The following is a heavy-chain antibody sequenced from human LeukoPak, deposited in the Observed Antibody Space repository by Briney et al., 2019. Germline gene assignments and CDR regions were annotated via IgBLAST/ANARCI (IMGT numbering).Heavy chain of an antibody. Sequence: SETLSLTCAVYGGSFSGYYWSWIRQPPGKGLEWIGEINHCGSTNYNPSLKSRVTISVDTSKNQFSLKLSSVTAADTAVYYCARPQDGIVVVPAAAQYSFDIWGQGTMVTVSS. V-gene: IGHV4-34*01. CDR2: INHCGST. J-gene: IGHJ3*02. CDR1: GGSFSGYY. CDR3: ARPQDGIVVVPAAAQYSFDI. D-gene: IGHD2-2*01.